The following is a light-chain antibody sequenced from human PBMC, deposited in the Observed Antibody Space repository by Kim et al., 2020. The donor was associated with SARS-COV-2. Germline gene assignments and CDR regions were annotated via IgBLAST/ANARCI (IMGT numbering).Light chain of an antibody. CDR1: QSVGNK. CDR2: GAS. CDR3: QHYTDWPLT. V-gene: IGKV3-15*01. J-gene: IGKJ4*01. Sequence: EIVMTQSPATLSVSPGERATLSCRASQSVGNKLAWYQQKPGQAPRLLMFGASTRATGIPARFSGSGSGAEFTLTISSLQSEDVAIYYCQHYTDWPLTFGGGTKVDIK.